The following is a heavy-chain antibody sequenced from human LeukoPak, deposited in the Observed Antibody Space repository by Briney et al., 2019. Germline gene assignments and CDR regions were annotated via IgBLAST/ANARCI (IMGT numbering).Heavy chain of an antibody. J-gene: IGHJ3*02. CDR3: AIHRSDYVWGSYRSDAFDI. Sequence: PGRSLRLSCAASGFTFSSYGMHWVRQAPGKGLEWVAVMSYDGSNKYYANSVKGRFTISRDNSKNTLYLQMNSLRAEDTAVYYCAIHRSDYVWGSYRSDAFDIWGQGTMVTVSS. CDR2: MSYDGSNK. D-gene: IGHD3-16*02. CDR1: GFTFSSYG. V-gene: IGHV3-30*03.